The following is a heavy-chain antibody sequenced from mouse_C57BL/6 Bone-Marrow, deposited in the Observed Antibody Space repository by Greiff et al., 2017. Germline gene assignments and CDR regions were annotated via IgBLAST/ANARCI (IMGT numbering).Heavy chain of an antibody. Sequence: EVKLMESGGGLVKPGGSLKLSCAASGFTFSDYGMHWVRQAPEKGLEWVAYISSGSSTIYYADTVKGRFTISRDNAKNTLFLQMTSLRSEDTAMYYCARNRRYYFDYWGQGTTLTVSS. CDR1: GFTFSDYG. V-gene: IGHV5-17*01. CDR2: ISSGSSTI. J-gene: IGHJ2*01. CDR3: ARNRRYYFDY. D-gene: IGHD1-1*01.